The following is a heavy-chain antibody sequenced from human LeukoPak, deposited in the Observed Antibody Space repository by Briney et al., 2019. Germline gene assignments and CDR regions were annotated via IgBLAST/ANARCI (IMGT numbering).Heavy chain of an antibody. Sequence: SETLSLTCTVSGGSVSSGSYYWSWIRQPPGKGLEWIGYIYYSGSTNYNPSLKSRVTISVDTSKNQFSLKLSSVTAADTAVYYCARAVYGSGSTILELYYYYYMDVWGKGTTVTVSS. V-gene: IGHV4-61*01. D-gene: IGHD3-10*01. J-gene: IGHJ6*03. CDR3: ARAVYGSGSTILELYYYYYMDV. CDR2: IYYSGST. CDR1: GGSVSSGSYY.